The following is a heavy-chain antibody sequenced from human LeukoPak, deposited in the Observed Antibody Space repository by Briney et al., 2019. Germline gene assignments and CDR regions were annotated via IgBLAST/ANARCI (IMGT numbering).Heavy chain of an antibody. CDR1: GYTFTGYY. V-gene: IGHV1-2*06. CDR3: ARGYDTGWTPLGY. D-gene: IGHD6-19*01. CDR2: INPNSGGT. Sequence: GASVKVSCKASGYTFTGYYMHWVRQAPGQGLEWMGRINPNSGGTNYAQKFQGRVTITRDTSISTAYMELSRLRSDDTAVYYCARGYDTGWTPLGYWGQGTLVTVSS. J-gene: IGHJ4*02.